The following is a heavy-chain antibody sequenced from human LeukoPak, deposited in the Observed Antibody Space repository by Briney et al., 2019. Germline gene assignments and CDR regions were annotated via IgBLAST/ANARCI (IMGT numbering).Heavy chain of an antibody. CDR2: IYHRGST. V-gene: IGHV4-4*02. D-gene: IGHD3-22*01. Sequence: SGTLSLTCTVSGNSISSDDWWTWVRQPPGRGLEWIGEIYHRGSTNYNPSLKSRVTISIDESRNQFSLMLSSVTAADTAVYYCARRQYYDSTGYFVYWGQGTLVTVSS. J-gene: IGHJ4*02. CDR3: ARRQYYDSTGYFVY. CDR1: GNSISSDDW.